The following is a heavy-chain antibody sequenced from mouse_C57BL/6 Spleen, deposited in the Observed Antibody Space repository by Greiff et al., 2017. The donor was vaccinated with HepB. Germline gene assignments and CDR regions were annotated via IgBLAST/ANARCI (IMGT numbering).Heavy chain of an antibody. J-gene: IGHJ4*01. V-gene: IGHV1-4*01. CDR3: ARDYDYDEGYYDDMDY. CDR1: GYTFTSYT. CDR2: INPSSGYT. Sequence: VQLQQSGAELARPGASVKMSCKASGYTFTSYTMHWVKQRPGQGLEWIGYINPSSGYTKYNQKFKDKATLTADKSSSTDYMQLSSLTSEDYADYYCARDYDYDEGYYDDMDYWGQGTSVTVSS. D-gene: IGHD2-4*01.